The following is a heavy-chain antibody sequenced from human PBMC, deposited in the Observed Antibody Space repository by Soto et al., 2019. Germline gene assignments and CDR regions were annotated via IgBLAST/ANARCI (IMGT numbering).Heavy chain of an antibody. Sequence: GESLKISCKYSGPRLPNRSFAWVRQVPGKGLEWMGNISPGDSDIKYSPSLDGQVTISADKSSSTAFLEWRSLRASDSATYYCARQDGSGPFDYWGQGTRVTVLL. J-gene: IGHJ4*02. CDR2: ISPGDSDI. CDR1: GPRLPNRS. D-gene: IGHD3-10*01. CDR3: ARQDGSGPFDY. V-gene: IGHV5-51*01.